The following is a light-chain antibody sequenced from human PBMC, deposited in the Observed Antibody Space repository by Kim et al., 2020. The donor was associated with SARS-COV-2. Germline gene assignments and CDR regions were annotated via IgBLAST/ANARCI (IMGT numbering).Light chain of an antibody. V-gene: IGLV4-60*03. J-gene: IGLJ2*01. CDR2: LEGSGRY. CDR1: SGHSTYI. Sequence: SVKLTCTLNSGHSTYIVAWRQQRPGKAPRYLMKLEGSGRYNEGIGFPDRLSGSSSGADPYLTFSNLQSEDEAVYYCETWDSNTQIFGGGPQLTVL. CDR3: ETWDSNTQI.